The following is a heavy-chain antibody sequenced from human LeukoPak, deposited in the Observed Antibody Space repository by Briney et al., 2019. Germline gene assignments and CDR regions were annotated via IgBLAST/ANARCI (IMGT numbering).Heavy chain of an antibody. D-gene: IGHD1-20*01. J-gene: IGHJ3*02. CDR2: INASGSS. V-gene: IGHV4-34*01. Sequence: PSETLSLTCAVYGESLSNYYWNWIRQTPGKGPEWIGDINASGSSNYNPSLKSRVTVSVDTSKNQFSLKLTSVTAADTALYYCARGITAITLAAFDIWGQGTKVTVSS. CDR1: GESLSNYY. CDR3: ARGITAITLAAFDI.